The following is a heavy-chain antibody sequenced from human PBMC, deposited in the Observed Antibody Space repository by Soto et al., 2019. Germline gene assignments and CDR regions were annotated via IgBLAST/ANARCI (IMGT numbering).Heavy chain of an antibody. Sequence: SVKVSCKASGGTFSSYAISWVRQAPGQGLEWMGGIIPIFGTANYAQKFQGRVTITADESTSTAYMELSSLRSEDTAVYYCARDYMRPPSITMIVDSPGRPIWGQGTMVTVSS. D-gene: IGHD3-22*01. CDR3: ARDYMRPPSITMIVDSPGRPI. V-gene: IGHV1-69*13. CDR2: IIPIFGTA. CDR1: GGTFSSYA. J-gene: IGHJ3*02.